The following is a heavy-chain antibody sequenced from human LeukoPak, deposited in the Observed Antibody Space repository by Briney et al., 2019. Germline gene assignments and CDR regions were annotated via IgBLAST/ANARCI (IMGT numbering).Heavy chain of an antibody. CDR3: ARAPIAVAGNYYYYYMDV. V-gene: IGHV1-18*01. CDR1: GYTFTSYG. CDR2: ISAYNGNT. Sequence: ASVKVSCKASGYTFTSYGISWVRQAPGQGLEWMGWISAYNGNTNYAQKLQSRVTMTTDTSTSTAYMELRSLRSDDTAVYYCARAPIAVAGNYYYYYMDVWGKGTTVTVSS. D-gene: IGHD6-19*01. J-gene: IGHJ6*03.